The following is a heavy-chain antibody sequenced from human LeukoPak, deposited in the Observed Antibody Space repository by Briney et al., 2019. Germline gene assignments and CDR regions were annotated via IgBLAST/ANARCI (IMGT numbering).Heavy chain of an antibody. CDR1: GFSFSSYA. CDR3: ARGHASGSWLIDY. Sequence: PGGSLRLSCPPSGFSFSSYAIRWVRQAPGKGLKWVTFMSPEGGNQYHADSVKGRFSISRDNSKNALYLQMNSLRAEDTAVYHCARGHASGSWLIDYWGLGTLVTVSS. V-gene: IGHV3-30*01. D-gene: IGHD3-10*01. CDR2: MSPEGGNQ. J-gene: IGHJ4*02.